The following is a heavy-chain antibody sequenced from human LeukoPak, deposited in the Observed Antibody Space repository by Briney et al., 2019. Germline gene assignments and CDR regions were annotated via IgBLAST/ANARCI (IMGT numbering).Heavy chain of an antibody. CDR3: AKRQIYYGDYSNWFDP. J-gene: IGHJ5*02. CDR2: IRYDGSNK. V-gene: IGHV3-30*02. D-gene: IGHD4-17*01. Sequence: AGGSLRLSCAASGFTFSSYGMHWVRQAPGKGLEWVAFIRYDGSNKYYADSVKGRFTTSRDNSKNTLYLQMNSLRAEDTAVYYCAKRQIYYGDYSNWFDPWGQGTLVTVSS. CDR1: GFTFSSYG.